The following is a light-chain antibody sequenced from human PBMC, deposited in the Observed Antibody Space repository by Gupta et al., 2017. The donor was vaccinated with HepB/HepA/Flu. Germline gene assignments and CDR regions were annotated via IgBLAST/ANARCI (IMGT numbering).Light chain of an antibody. CDR3: SAWESSLRAQV. Sequence: QAVLTQPPSESSGVRQTATLTCTGNSNNVGNQGAAWLQQHQGHPPKLLSYTNNNQPSGISERFSASRSGNTASLTITGLQPEDEAAYYCSAWESSLRAQVFGGGTKLTVL. CDR2: TNN. CDR1: SNNVGNQG. V-gene: IGLV10-54*04. J-gene: IGLJ2*01.